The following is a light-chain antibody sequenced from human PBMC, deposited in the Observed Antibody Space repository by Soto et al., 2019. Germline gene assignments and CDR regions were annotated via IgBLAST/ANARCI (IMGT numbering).Light chain of an antibody. CDR3: QQYYNTPIT. V-gene: IGKV4-1*01. J-gene: IGKJ5*01. CDR2: WAS. Sequence: DIQMTQSPSTLSASVGDRVTITCRASESISRWLAWYQQKPGQPPKLLIYWASTRESGVPDRFSGSGSGTDFTLTISTLQAEDVAVYYCQQYYNTPITFGQGTRLEIK. CDR1: ESISRW.